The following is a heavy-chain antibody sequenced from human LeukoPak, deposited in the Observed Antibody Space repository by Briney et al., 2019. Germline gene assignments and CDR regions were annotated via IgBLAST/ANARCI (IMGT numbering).Heavy chain of an antibody. D-gene: IGHD4-11*01. V-gene: IGHV4-34*01. CDR2: INHSGST. CDR3: ARGISDYSNYGWFDP. Sequence: SETLSLTCAVCGGSFSGYYWSWIRQPPGKGLEWIGEINHSGSTNYNPSLKSRVTISVDTSKNQFSLKLSSVTAADTAVYYCARGISDYSNYGWFDPWGQGTLVTVSS. J-gene: IGHJ5*02. CDR1: GGSFSGYY.